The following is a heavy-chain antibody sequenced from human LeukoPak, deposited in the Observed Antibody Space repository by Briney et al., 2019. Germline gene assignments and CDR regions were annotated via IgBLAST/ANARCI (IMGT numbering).Heavy chain of an antibody. Sequence: PGGSLRLSCAASGFTFSSYGMHWVRQAPGKGLEWVAFIRYDGSNKYYADSVKGRFTISRDNSKNTLYLRMNSLRAEDTAVYYCAKDLERHIVVVTASAVDYWGQGTLVTVSS. CDR1: GFTFSSYG. J-gene: IGHJ4*02. CDR3: AKDLERHIVVVTASAVDY. D-gene: IGHD2-21*02. CDR2: IRYDGSNK. V-gene: IGHV3-30*02.